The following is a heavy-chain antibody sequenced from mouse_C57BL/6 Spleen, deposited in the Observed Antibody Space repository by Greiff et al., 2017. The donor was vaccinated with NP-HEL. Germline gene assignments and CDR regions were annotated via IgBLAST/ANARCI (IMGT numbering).Heavy chain of an antibody. CDR1: GYTFTDYE. V-gene: IGHV1-15*01. J-gene: IGHJ3*01. Sequence: QVQLQQSGAELVRPGASVTLSCKASGYTFTDYEMHWVKQTPVHGLEWIGAIDPETGGTAYNQKFKGKAILTADKSSSTAYMELRSLTSEDSDVYYCTRRAAYWGQGTLVTVSA. CDR3: TRRAAY. CDR2: IDPETGGT.